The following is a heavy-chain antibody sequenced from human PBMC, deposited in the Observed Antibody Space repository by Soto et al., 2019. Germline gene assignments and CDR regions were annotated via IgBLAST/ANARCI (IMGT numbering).Heavy chain of an antibody. J-gene: IGHJ4*02. Sequence: NPSETLSLTCTVSDGSISTYYWSWIRQPAGKELEWIGHVFTSGTTNYTPSLKSRVSMSLDTAKNQFSLKLRSVTAADTAVYYCARDNSRFWGAHFDSWGQGTPVTVSS. CDR2: VFTSGTT. CDR1: DGSISTYY. CDR3: ARDNSRFWGAHFDS. V-gene: IGHV4-4*07. D-gene: IGHD3-3*01.